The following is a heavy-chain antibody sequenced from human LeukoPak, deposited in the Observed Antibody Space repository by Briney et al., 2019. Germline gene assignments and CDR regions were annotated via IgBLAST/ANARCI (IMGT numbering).Heavy chain of an antibody. D-gene: IGHD3-3*01. CDR3: ARAGGRGITIFGVVIRYGMDV. V-gene: IGHV3-21*01. CDR2: ISSSSSYI. Sequence: PGGSLRLSCAASGFTFSSYSMNWVRQAPGKGLEWVSSISSSSSYIYYADSVKGRFTISRDNAKNSLYLQMNSLRAEDTAVYYCARAGGRGITIFGVVIRYGMDVWGQGTTVTVSS. J-gene: IGHJ6*02. CDR1: GFTFSSYS.